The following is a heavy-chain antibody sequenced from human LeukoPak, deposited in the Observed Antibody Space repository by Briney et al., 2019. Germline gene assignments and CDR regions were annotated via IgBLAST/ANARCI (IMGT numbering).Heavy chain of an antibody. CDR2: ISWDGGST. CDR3: AKAYGAIPIYYYYMGV. V-gene: IGHV3-43*02. Sequence: PGGSLRLSCAASGFTFSSYAMSWVRQAPGKGLEWVSLISWDGGSTYYADSVKGRFTISRDNSKNSLYLQMNSLRTEDTALYYCAKAYGAIPIYYYYMGVWGKGTTVTVSS. D-gene: IGHD4-17*01. CDR1: GFTFSSYA. J-gene: IGHJ6*03.